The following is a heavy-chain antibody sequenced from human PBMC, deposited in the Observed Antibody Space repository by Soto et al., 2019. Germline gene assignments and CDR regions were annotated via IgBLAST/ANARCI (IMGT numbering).Heavy chain of an antibody. D-gene: IGHD3-10*01. V-gene: IGHV4-59*01. CDR3: ARHRYGSGSLYNWFDP. CDR1: GGSISGYF. CDR2: IYYSGST. Sequence: QVQLQESGPGLVKPSETLSLTCTVSGGSISGYFWSWMRQPPGKELEWIGYIYYSGSTNYNPSLNSRFTMSVDSSKNQFSRKLSSVTAADTAVYYCARHRYGSGSLYNWFDPWGQGTLVTVSS. J-gene: IGHJ5*02.